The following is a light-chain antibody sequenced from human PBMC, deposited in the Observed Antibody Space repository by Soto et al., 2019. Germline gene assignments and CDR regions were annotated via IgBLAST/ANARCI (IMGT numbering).Light chain of an antibody. CDR1: QTISTW. J-gene: IGKJ1*01. CDR3: QQYNTYPWT. Sequence: DIHMTQSPSTLSASVGDRVTITCRASQTISTWLAWYQQKPGKAPKLLIYGAPSLQSGVPSRFSGIGSGTEFTLTISSLQPDDFATYYCQQYNTYPWTFGQGTRVEIK. V-gene: IGKV1-5*01. CDR2: GAP.